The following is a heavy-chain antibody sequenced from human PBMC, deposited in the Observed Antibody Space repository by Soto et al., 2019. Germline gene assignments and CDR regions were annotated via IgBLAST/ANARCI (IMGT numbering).Heavy chain of an antibody. V-gene: IGHV5-51*01. Sequence: GESLKISCKGSGYSFTSYWIGWVRQMPGKGLEWMGIIYPGDSDTRYSPSFQGQVTISADKSISTAYLQWSSLKASDTAMYYCARQAKYSSSSWGYFGYWGQGTLVTVSS. CDR2: IYPGDSDT. J-gene: IGHJ4*02. D-gene: IGHD6-6*01. CDR1: GYSFTSYW. CDR3: ARQAKYSSSSWGYFGY.